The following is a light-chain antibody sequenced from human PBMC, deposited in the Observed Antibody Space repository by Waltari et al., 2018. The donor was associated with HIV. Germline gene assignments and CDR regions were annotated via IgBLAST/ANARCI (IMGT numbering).Light chain of an antibody. J-gene: IGLJ3*02. CDR3: LSADTSVTWV. CDR2: KDT. CDR1: ALPKQY. Sequence: SYELTQPPSVSVSPGQTPRITCSGTALPKQYAYWYHQKPGQAPVLVIYKDTERPSGIPERFSGSSSGTTVTLTISGVQAEDDADYYCLSADTSVTWVFGGGTKLTVL. V-gene: IGLV3-25*03.